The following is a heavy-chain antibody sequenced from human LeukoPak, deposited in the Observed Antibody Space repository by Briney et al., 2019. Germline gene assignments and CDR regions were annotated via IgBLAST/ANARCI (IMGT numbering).Heavy chain of an antibody. Sequence: SETLSLTCAVYGGSFSGYYWSWIRQPPGKGLEGIGEINHSGSTNYNPSLKSRVAISVDTSKNQFSLKLSSVTAADTAVYYCATYCYDSSGYYEIDSWGQGTLVTVSS. J-gene: IGHJ4*02. CDR3: ATYCYDSSGYYEIDS. CDR2: INHSGST. D-gene: IGHD3-22*01. V-gene: IGHV4-34*01. CDR1: GGSFSGYY.